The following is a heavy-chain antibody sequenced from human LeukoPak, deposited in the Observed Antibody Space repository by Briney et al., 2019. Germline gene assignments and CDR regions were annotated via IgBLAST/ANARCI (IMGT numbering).Heavy chain of an antibody. CDR1: DGSISSGSYY. CDR2: IYTSGST. J-gene: IGHJ3*02. Sequence: SETLSLTCTVSDGSISSGSYYWSWIRQPAGKGLEWIGHIYTSGSTNYNPSLKSRVTISVDTSKSQFSLKLSSVTAADTAVYYCARSLYYYGSDSFDIWGQGTMVTVSS. V-gene: IGHV4-61*09. D-gene: IGHD3-10*01. CDR3: ARSLYYYGSDSFDI.